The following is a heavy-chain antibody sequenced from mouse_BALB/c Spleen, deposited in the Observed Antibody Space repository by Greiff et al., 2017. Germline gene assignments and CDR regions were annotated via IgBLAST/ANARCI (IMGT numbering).Heavy chain of an antibody. CDR3: ARGTPY. V-gene: IGHV5-17*02. CDR2: ISSGSSTI. Sequence: EVKLMESGGGLVQPGGSRKLSCAASGFTFSSFGMHWVRQAPEKGLEWVAYISSGSSTIYYADTVKGRFTISRDNPKNTLFLQMTSLRSEDTAMYYCARGTPYWGQGTLVTVSA. D-gene: IGHD3-3*01. J-gene: IGHJ3*01. CDR1: GFTFSSFG.